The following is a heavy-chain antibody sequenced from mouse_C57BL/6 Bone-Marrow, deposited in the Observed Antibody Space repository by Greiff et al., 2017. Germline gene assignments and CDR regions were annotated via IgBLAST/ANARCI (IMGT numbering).Heavy chain of an antibody. CDR1: GFTFSSYG. J-gene: IGHJ2*01. V-gene: IGHV5-6*02. Sequence: DVMLVESGGDLVKPGGSLKLSCAASGFTFSSYGMSWVRQTPDKRLEWVATISSGGSYTYYPDSVKGRFTISRDNATNTLYLQMSSLKSEDTAMYYCARQYLSTMITTTGYYFDYWGQGTTLTVSS. CDR2: ISSGGSYT. D-gene: IGHD2-4*01. CDR3: ARQYLSTMITTTGYYFDY.